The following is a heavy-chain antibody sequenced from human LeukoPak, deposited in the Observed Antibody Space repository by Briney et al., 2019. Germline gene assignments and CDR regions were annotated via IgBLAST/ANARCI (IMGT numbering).Heavy chain of an antibody. J-gene: IGHJ3*02. CDR1: GFTFSSYS. CDR3: ARSYYDSSGYYVKDDAFDI. CDR2: ISSSSSYI. D-gene: IGHD3-22*01. Sequence: AGSLRLSCAASGFTFSSYSMNWVRQAPGKGLEWVSSISSSSSYIYYADSVKGRFTISRDNAKNSLYLQMNILRAEDTAVYYCARSYYDSSGYYVKDDAFDIWGQGTMVTVSS. V-gene: IGHV3-21*01.